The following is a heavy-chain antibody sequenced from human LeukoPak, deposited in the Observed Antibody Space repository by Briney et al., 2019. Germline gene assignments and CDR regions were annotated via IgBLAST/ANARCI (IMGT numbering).Heavy chain of an antibody. D-gene: IGHD4-23*01. CDR1: GGTFPTYI. CDR2: IIPILGIV. J-gene: IGHJ3*02. CDR3: ARPTYGGNPIDDAFDI. V-gene: IGHV1-69*02. Sequence: RASVKVSCKASGGTFPTYIINWVRQAPGQGLEWMGRIIPILGIVNYAQKFQGRVMITADKSTSTAYMELSSLRSDDTAVYYCARPTYGGNPIDDAFDIWGQGTMVTVSS.